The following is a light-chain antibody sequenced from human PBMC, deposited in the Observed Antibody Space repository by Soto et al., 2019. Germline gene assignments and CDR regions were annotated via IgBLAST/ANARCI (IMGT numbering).Light chain of an antibody. CDR3: SSYTSTSTLGV. CDR2: DVS. J-gene: IGLJ3*02. Sequence: QSALTQPASLSGSPGQSITISCTGTSSDVGGYNSVSWYQQHPGKAPKLMLYDVSNRPSGVSSRFSGSKSGNTASLTISGLQAEDEADYYCSSYTSTSTLGVFGGGTKLTVL. CDR1: SSDVGGYNS. V-gene: IGLV2-14*01.